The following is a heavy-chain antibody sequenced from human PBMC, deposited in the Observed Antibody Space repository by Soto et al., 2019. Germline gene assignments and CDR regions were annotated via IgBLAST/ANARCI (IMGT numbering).Heavy chain of an antibody. J-gene: IGHJ4*02. D-gene: IGHD6-13*01. CDR3: ANDEGTLYSSNTDC. CDR1: GFTFSSYG. Sequence: GGSLRRSCAVSGFTFSSYGMHWVRQAPGKGLEWVAVISYDGSNKYYADSVKGRCTISRDNFKNTLYLQLNGLRADDTAVYYCANDEGTLYSSNTDCWCQGTPVTV. CDR2: ISYDGSNK. V-gene: IGHV3-30*18.